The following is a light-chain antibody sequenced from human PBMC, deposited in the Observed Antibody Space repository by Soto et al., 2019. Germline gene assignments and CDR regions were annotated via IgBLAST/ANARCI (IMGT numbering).Light chain of an antibody. Sequence: DIQMTQSPSTLSASVGDRVTITCLASQSISSWLAWYQHKPGKAPKVLIYKASSLESGVPSRFSGSGSGTEFTLTISSLKPDDFANYYCQQYNRYTLWTFGQGTTVDLK. CDR3: QQYNRYTLWT. CDR1: QSISSW. V-gene: IGKV1-5*03. J-gene: IGKJ1*01. CDR2: KAS.